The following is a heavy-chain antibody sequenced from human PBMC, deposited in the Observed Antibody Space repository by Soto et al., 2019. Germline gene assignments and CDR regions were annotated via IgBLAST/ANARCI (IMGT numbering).Heavy chain of an antibody. D-gene: IGHD6-19*01. Sequence: QVQLVEAGGGLVKPGGSLRLSCAASGITFSDYYMSWIRQAPGKGLEWVSYISSSSRYTNYAESVKGRFTISRDNAKKSLYLQMHSLRAEDTAVYYCARGGGSGYLDYWGQGTLVTVSS. J-gene: IGHJ4*02. V-gene: IGHV3-11*06. CDR3: ARGGGSGYLDY. CDR2: ISSSSRYT. CDR1: GITFSDYY.